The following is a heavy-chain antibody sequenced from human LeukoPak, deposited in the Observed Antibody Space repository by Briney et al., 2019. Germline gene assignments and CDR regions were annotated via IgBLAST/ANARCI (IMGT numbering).Heavy chain of an antibody. CDR2: MNPNSGNT. V-gene: IGHV1-8*01. CDR1: GYTFTSYD. CDR3: AKVERITIFGVVSYFFDY. D-gene: IGHD3-3*01. Sequence: ASVKVSCKASGYTFTSYDINWVRQATGQGLEWMGWMNPNSGNTGYAQKFQGRVTMTRNTSISTAYMELSSLRSEDTAVYYCAKVERITIFGVVSYFFDYWGQGTLGTVSS. J-gene: IGHJ4*02.